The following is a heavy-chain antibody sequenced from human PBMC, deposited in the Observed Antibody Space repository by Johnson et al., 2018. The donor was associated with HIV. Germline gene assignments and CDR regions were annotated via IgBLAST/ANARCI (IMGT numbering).Heavy chain of an antibody. J-gene: IGHJ3*02. CDR2: IRSSGSTI. CDR3: AREMRWPSKAAFDI. Sequence: VQLVESGGGLVQPGGSLRLSCAASGFSFSSYWMNWIRQAPGKGLEGVSYIRSSGSTIYYADSVKGRFTISRDNAKNSLYLQMNSLRAEDTAVYYCAREMRWPSKAAFDIWGQGTMVTVSS. D-gene: IGHD5-24*01. V-gene: IGHV3-48*04. CDR1: GFSFSSYW.